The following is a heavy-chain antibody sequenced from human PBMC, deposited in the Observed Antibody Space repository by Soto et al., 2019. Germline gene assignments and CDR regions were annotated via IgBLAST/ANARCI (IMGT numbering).Heavy chain of an antibody. D-gene: IGHD1-26*01. CDR1: GFTFGNYG. J-gene: IGHJ4*02. Sequence: LRLSCTGSGFTFGNYGMHWVRQAPGKGLEWVASTSYDGNNKYYADSLKGRFTISRDNSKKMVYLQMTSLGPEDTAVYYCAKGGGSARDFDYWGQGALVTSPQ. CDR2: TSYDGNNK. V-gene: IGHV3-30*18. CDR3: AKGGGSARDFDY.